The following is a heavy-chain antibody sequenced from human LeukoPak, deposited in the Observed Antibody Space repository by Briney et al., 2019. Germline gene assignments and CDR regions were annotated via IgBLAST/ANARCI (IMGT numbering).Heavy chain of an antibody. D-gene: IGHD2-2*01. Sequence: ASVKVSCKASGYTFTGYYMHWVRQAPGQGLEWMGWINPNSGGTNYAQKLQGRVTMTTDTSTSTAYMELRSLRSDDTAVYYCARDLFPFCSGSSTSCLIDYWGQGTLVTVSS. CDR1: GYTFTGYY. J-gene: IGHJ4*02. CDR3: ARDLFPFCSGSSTSCLIDY. CDR2: INPNSGGT. V-gene: IGHV1-2*02.